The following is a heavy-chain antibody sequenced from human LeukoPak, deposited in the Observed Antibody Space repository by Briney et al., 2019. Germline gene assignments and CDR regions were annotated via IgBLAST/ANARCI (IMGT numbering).Heavy chain of an antibody. D-gene: IGHD6-19*01. CDR1: GFTVSSNY. Sequence: PGGSLRLSCVASGFTVSSNYMSWVRQPPGKGLEWVSLLYSDGSAFYADSVKGRFTISRDNSKNTLYLQMNSLRAEDTAIYYCATGSTAVAGTKYWGQGILVTVSS. CDR3: ATGSTAVAGTKY. CDR2: LYSDGSA. J-gene: IGHJ4*02. V-gene: IGHV3-53*03.